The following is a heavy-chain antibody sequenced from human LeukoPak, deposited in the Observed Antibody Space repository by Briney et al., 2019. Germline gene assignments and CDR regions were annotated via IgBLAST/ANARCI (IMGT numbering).Heavy chain of an antibody. J-gene: IGHJ3*02. CDR1: GYTFTSYY. Sequence: GASVRVSCKASGYTFTSYYMHWVRQAPGQGLEWMGWINPNSGGTNYAQKFQGRVTMTRDTSISTAYMELSRLRSDDTAVYYCARVNFLIWSGYTVPGELAFDIWGQGTMVTVSS. CDR3: ARVNFLIWSGYTVPGELAFDI. D-gene: IGHD3-3*01. V-gene: IGHV1-2*02. CDR2: INPNSGGT.